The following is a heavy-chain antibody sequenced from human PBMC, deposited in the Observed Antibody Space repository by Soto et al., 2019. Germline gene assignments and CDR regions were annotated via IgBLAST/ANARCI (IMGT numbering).Heavy chain of an antibody. J-gene: IGHJ6*02. V-gene: IGHV1-8*01. CDR3: ARGKGARKEWYSSSWYPPDYYYGMDV. CDR1: GYTFTSYD. D-gene: IGHD6-13*01. Sequence: QVQLVQSGAEVKKPGASVKVSCKASGYTFTSYDINWVRQATGQGLEWMGWMNPNSGNTGYAQKFQGRVTMTRNTSISTAYMELSSLRSEDTAVYYCARGKGARKEWYSSSWYPPDYYYGMDVWGQGTTVTVSS. CDR2: MNPNSGNT.